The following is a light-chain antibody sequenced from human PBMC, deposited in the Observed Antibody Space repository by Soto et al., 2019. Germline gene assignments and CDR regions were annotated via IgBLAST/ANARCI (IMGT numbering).Light chain of an antibody. J-gene: IGLJ7*01. Sequence: QSALTQPPSASGSPGQSVTISCTGTSSDVGGYNFVSWYQQHPGKAPKFMIYEVSKRPSGVPDRFSGSKSGNTASLPVSGLQAEDEADYYCSSYAGGIKWVFGGGTQLTVL. CDR1: SSDVGGYNF. V-gene: IGLV2-8*01. CDR2: EVS. CDR3: SSYAGGIKWV.